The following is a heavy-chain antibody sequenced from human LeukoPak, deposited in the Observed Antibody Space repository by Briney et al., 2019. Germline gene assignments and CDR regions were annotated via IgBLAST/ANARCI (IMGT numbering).Heavy chain of an antibody. Sequence: GGSLRLSCAASGFTFSSYWMSWVRQAPGKGLEWVSVISGSGASSQYADSVRGRFAISRDKSKNTLYLQMSSLRAEDTAVYYCAKGRSGPAIAVAVTLSDWGQGALVTVSS. CDR2: ISGSGASS. D-gene: IGHD6-13*01. CDR3: AKGRSGPAIAVAVTLSD. V-gene: IGHV3-23*01. CDR1: GFTFSSYW. J-gene: IGHJ4*02.